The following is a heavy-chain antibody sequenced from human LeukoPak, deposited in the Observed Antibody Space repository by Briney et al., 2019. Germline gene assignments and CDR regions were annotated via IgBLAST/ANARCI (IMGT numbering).Heavy chain of an antibody. J-gene: IGHJ4*02. V-gene: IGHV3-74*01. CDR1: GFTFSSYS. CDR2: INSDGSST. Sequence: GGSLRLSCAASGFTFSSYSMNWVRQAPGKGLVWVSRINSDGSSTTYADSVKGRFTISRDNAKNTLYLQMNSLKVEDTAVYYCTRVFVGDEYSSSGYWGQGTLVTVSS. D-gene: IGHD6-13*01. CDR3: TRVFVGDEYSSSGY.